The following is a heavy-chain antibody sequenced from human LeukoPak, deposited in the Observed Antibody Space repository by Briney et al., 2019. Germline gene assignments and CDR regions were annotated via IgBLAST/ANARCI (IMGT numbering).Heavy chain of an antibody. CDR2: INPNSGGT. V-gene: IGHV1-2*02. CDR3: ARGSRFGDRCDMDY. Sequence: GASVKVSCKASGYTFTGYYMHWVRQAPGQGLEWMAWINPNSGGTNYAQKFQGRVTMTRDTSISTAYMELSRLRSDDTAVYYCARGSRFGDRCDMDYWGQGTLVTVSS. J-gene: IGHJ4*02. D-gene: IGHD3-10*01. CDR1: GYTFTGYY.